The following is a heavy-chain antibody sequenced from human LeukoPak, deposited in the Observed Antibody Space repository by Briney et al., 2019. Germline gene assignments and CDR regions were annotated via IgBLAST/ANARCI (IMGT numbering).Heavy chain of an antibody. CDR3: ARSTVADC. CDR2: TYYSGST. D-gene: IGHD4-23*01. Sequence: PSGTLSLTCTVSGGSISSYYWSWIRQPPGKGLEWIGYTYYSGSTNYNPSLKSRVTISVDTSKNQFSLKLSSVTAADTAVYYCARSTVADCWGQGTLVTVSS. CDR1: GGSISSYY. V-gene: IGHV4-59*08. J-gene: IGHJ4*02.